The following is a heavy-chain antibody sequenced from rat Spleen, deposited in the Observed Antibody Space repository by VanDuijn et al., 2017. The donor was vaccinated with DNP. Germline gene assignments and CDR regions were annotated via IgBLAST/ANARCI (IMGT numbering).Heavy chain of an antibody. CDR1: GFSLTSYG. D-gene: IGHD4-3*01. CDR3: ARDLIIRDTTSAMDV. J-gene: IGHJ4*01. CDR2: IWSGGST. Sequence: QVQLKESGPGLVQPSRTLSLTCTVSGFSLTSYGVSWVRQPPGKGLEWIAAIWSGGSTDYNSALKSRLSISRDTSKNQVFLKLNSLQTEDTATYYCARDLIIRDTTSAMDVWGQGTSVTVSS. V-gene: IGHV2-4*01.